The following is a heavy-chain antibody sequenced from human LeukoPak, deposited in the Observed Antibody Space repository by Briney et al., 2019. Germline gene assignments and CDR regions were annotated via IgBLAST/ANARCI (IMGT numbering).Heavy chain of an antibody. V-gene: IGHV3-23*01. J-gene: IGHJ4*02. CDR1: GFTFSNYD. CDR3: ARDVSSGWYRFSY. Sequence: PGASLRLSCAASGFTFSNYDMSWVRQAPGKGLEWVSAISGGGGSTYYADSVKGRFTISRDNSKNTLYLQMNSLRAEDTAVYYCARDVSSGWYRFSYWGQGTLVTVSS. CDR2: ISGGGGST. D-gene: IGHD6-19*01.